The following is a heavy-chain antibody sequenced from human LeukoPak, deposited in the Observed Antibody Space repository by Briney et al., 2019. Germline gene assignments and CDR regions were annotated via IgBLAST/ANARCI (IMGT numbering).Heavy chain of an antibody. Sequence: PSETLSLTCTVSGGSISSYYWSWLRQTPGKGLEWLGYIYYSGSTNFNPSLKSRVTISVDTSKNQFSLKMSSVTAADTAVYFCARGGPPGYYYDYYMDVWGKGTTVTISS. CDR3: ARGGPPGYYYDYYMDV. CDR2: IYYSGST. CDR1: GGSISSYY. V-gene: IGHV4-59*01. J-gene: IGHJ6*03.